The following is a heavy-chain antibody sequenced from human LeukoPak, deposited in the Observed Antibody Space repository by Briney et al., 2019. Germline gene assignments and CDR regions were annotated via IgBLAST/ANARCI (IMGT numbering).Heavy chain of an antibody. CDR1: GYTFTSYG. J-gene: IGHJ6*02. CDR2: INPNSGGT. V-gene: IGHV1-2*02. D-gene: IGHD2-2*01. Sequence: ASVKVSCKASGYTFTSYGISWVRQAPGQGLEWMGWINPNSGGTNYAQKFQGRVTMTRDTSISTAYMELSRLRSDDTAVYYCARVKDIVVVPAAPYYYYGMDVWGQGTTVTVSS. CDR3: ARVKDIVVVPAAPYYYYGMDV.